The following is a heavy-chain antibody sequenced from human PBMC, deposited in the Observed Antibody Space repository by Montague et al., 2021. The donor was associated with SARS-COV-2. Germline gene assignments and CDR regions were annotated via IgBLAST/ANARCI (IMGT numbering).Heavy chain of an antibody. J-gene: IGHJ5*02. CDR2: IFPSGTT. CDR3: ALPLGGAWFDP. V-gene: IGHV4-4*02. D-gene: IGHD3-16*01. Sequence: SETLSLTCTVSGGSISRDNWWTWVRQPPRKGLEWIGDIFPSGTTNYNPSLKSRLTISVDKSKNQISLKLISVAAADTAMYYCALPLGGAWFDPWGQGTLVTVSS. CDR1: GGSISRDNW.